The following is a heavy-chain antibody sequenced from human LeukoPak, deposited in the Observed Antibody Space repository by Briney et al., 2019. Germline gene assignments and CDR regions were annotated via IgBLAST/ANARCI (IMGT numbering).Heavy chain of an antibody. CDR3: AKALRLGDRHNYLFDF. D-gene: IGHD3-16*01. J-gene: IGHJ4*02. CDR1: GFSFSDSS. CDR2: ITSSGSHA. V-gene: IGHV3-21*01. Sequence: GESLRLSCAASGFSFSDSSMNWVRQAPGKGLEWVSAITSSGSHAWYPGSVKGRFTVSRDNAKNSVYLQMNSLRAEDTAVYYCAKALRLGDRHNYLFDFWGQGTLVTVSS.